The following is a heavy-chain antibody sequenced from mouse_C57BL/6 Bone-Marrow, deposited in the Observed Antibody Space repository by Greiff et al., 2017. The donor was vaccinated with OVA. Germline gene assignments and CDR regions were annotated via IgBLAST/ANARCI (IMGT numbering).Heavy chain of an antibody. CDR1: GFSLTSYA. CDR3: ARKNGQLRLQYYAMDY. CDR2: IWTGGGT. Sequence: VKVVESGPGLVAPSQSLSITCTVSGFSLTSYAISWVRQPPGKGLEWLGVIWTGGGTNYNSALKSRLSISKDNSKSQVFLKMNSLQTDDTARYYCARKNGQLRLQYYAMDYWGQGTSVTVSS. J-gene: IGHJ4*01. D-gene: IGHD3-2*02. V-gene: IGHV2-9-1*01.